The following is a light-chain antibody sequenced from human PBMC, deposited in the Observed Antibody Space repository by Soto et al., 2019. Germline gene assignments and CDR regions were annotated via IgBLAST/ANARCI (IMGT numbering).Light chain of an antibody. V-gene: IGLV2-8*01. J-gene: IGLJ2*01. CDR2: EVN. CDR1: TTDVGGYNY. CDR3: SSYEASNTVV. Sequence: QSALTQPPSASGSPGQSVTFSCTGTTTDVGGYNYVSWYQQHPGKAPKLIIYEVNKRPSGAPHRFSGSKSGNTASLTVSGLQAEDEADYYCSSYEASNTVVFGGGTKLTVL.